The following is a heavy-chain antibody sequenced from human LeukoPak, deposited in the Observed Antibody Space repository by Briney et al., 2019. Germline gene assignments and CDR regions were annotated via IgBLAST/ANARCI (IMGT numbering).Heavy chain of an antibody. CDR2: ISSRSDYT. J-gene: IGHJ3*02. CDR3: AKEKNYYDSSGYYGPDDAFDI. V-gene: IGHV3-23*01. D-gene: IGHD3-22*01. Sequence: PGGSLRLSCAASGFTFSLYAMSWVRQAPGKGLEWVSSISSRSDYTYYEDSVKGRFTISRDNSKNTLYLQMNSLRAEDTAVYYCAKEKNYYDSSGYYGPDDAFDIWGQGTMVTVSS. CDR1: GFTFSLYA.